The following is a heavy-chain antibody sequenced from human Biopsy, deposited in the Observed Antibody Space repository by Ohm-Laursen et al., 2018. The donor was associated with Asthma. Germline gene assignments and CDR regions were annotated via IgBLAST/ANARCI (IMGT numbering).Heavy chain of an antibody. V-gene: IGHV1-3*01. CDR2: INAGNGNT. J-gene: IGHJ3*02. D-gene: IGHD3-9*01. Sequence: VASVKVSCKASGYTFISYAIHWVRQAPGQRLEWMGWINAGNGNTKYSQKFQGRVTITRDTSASTAYMELSSLRSEDTAVYYCARTYYDFLTGQVNDAFGIWGQGTRVTVSS. CDR1: GYTFISYA. CDR3: ARTYYDFLTGQVNDAFGI.